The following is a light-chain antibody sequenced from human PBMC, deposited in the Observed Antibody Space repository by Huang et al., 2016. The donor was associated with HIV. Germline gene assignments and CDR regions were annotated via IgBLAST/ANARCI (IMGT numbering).Light chain of an antibody. J-gene: IGKJ1*01. CDR3: QQSYSTPWT. CDR2: AAS. V-gene: IGKV1-39*01. Sequence: DIQMTQSPSSLSASVGDRVTITCRASQSIDSYLNWHQQKPGKAPKRLIYAASSLQSGVPSRFSGSGSGTDFTLTISSLQPEDFATYYCQQSYSTPWTFGQGTKVEIK. CDR1: QSIDSY.